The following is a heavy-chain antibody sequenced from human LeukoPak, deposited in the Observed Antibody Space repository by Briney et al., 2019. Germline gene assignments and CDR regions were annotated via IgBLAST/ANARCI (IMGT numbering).Heavy chain of an antibody. Sequence: SETLSLTCTVPGGSISSYYWSWIRQSAGKGLEWIGRIYTSGSTNYNPSLKSRVTMSVDTSKNQFSLKLSSVTAADTAVYYCASNYCDSSGMMDYWGQGTLVTVSS. J-gene: IGHJ4*02. CDR1: GGSISSYY. V-gene: IGHV4-4*07. D-gene: IGHD3-22*01. CDR3: ASNYCDSSGMMDY. CDR2: IYTSGST.